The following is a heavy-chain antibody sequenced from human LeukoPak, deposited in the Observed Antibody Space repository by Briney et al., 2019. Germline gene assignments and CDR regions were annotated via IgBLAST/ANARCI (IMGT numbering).Heavy chain of an antibody. J-gene: IGHJ4*02. CDR2: ISDSGGRT. CDR3: AKRDVVIRVILVGFHKEAYYFDS. V-gene: IGHV3-23*01. D-gene: IGHD3-22*01. CDR1: GVTLSNYG. Sequence: GGSLRLSCAVSGVTLSNYGMSWVRQAPGKGLEWVAGISDSGGRTNYADSVKGRFTISRDNPKNTLYLQMNSLRAEDTAVYFCAKRDVVIRVILVGFHKEAYYFDSWGQGALVTVSS.